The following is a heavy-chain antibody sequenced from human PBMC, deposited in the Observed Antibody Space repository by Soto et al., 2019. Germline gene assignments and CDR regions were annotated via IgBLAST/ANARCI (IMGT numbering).Heavy chain of an antibody. CDR1: GGSISSGDYY. Sequence: QVQLQESGPGLVKPSQTLSLTCTVSGGSISSGDYYWSWIRQHPGKGLEWNGYIYYSGSTYYNPSLKSRVTISVDTSKNQFSLKLSSVTAADTAVYYCARWWSGSRQGFDPWGQGTLVTVYS. CDR2: IYYSGST. CDR3: ARWWSGSRQGFDP. V-gene: IGHV4-31*03. J-gene: IGHJ5*02. D-gene: IGHD3-3*01.